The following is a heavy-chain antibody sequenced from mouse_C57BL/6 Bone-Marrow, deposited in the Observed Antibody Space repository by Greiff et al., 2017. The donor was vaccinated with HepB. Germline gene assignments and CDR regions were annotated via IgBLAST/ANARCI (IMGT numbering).Heavy chain of an antibody. J-gene: IGHJ2*01. CDR1: GYTFTSYW. D-gene: IGHD2-3*01. CDR3: TSSVDGYYDY. Sequence: EVQLQQSGTVLARPGASVKMSCKTSGYTFTSYWMHWVKQRPGQGLEWIGAIYPGNSDTSYNQKFKGKAKLTAVTSASTAYMELSSMTNEDSAFYYCTSSVDGYYDYWDQGTTLTVSS. V-gene: IGHV1-5*01. CDR2: IYPGNSDT.